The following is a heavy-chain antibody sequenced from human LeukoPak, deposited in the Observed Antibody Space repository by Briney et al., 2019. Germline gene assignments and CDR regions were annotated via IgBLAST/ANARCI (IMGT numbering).Heavy chain of an antibody. V-gene: IGHV1-2*02. CDR2: INPNNGGT. CDR1: GYTFTGYY. D-gene: IGHD6-13*01. CDR3: ARDRYTSSWTMAFDY. Sequence: ASVKVSCKTSGYTFTGYYIHWVRQAPGQGLEWMGWINPNNGGTNYAQKFQGRVTMTRDTSISTAYMELTRLRSDDTAVYYCARDRYTSSWTMAFDYWGQGTLVTVSS. J-gene: IGHJ4*02.